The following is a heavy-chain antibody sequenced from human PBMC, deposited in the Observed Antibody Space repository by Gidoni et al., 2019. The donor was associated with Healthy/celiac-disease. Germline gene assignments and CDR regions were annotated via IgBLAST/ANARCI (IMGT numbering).Heavy chain of an antibody. CDR1: GGTFSSYA. D-gene: IGHD3-22*01. V-gene: IGHV1-69*06. Sequence: QVQLVQSGAEVKKPGSSVKVSCKASGGTFSSYAISWVRQAPGQGLEWMGGIIPILGTENYAQKFQGRVTITADKSTSTAYMELSSLRSEDTAVYYCVMVVVITTYYYYGMDVWGQGTTVTVSS. J-gene: IGHJ6*02. CDR2: IIPILGTE. CDR3: VMVVVITTYYYYGMDV.